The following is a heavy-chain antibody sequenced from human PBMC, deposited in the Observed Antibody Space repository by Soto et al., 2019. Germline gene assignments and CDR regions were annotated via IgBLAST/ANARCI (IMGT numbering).Heavy chain of an antibody. D-gene: IGHD6-13*01. CDR1: GFTFSSYA. V-gene: IGHV3-30-3*01. Sequence: PGGSLRLSCAASGFTFSSYAMHWVRQAPGKGLEWVAVISYDGSNKYYADSVKGRFTISRDNSKNTLYLQMNSLRAEDTAVYYCARDGAYSSSWYSGAGWFDPWGQGTLVTVPQ. J-gene: IGHJ5*02. CDR2: ISYDGSNK. CDR3: ARDGAYSSSWYSGAGWFDP.